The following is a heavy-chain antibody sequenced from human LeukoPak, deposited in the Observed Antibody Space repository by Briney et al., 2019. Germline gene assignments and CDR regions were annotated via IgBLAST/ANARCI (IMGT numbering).Heavy chain of an antibody. CDR3: ARTTVTTFNYYYYYMDV. D-gene: IGHD4-17*01. Sequence: ASVKVSCKASGYTFTSYDINWVRQATGQGLEWMGWMNPDSGNTGYAQKFQGRVTITRNTSISTAYMELSSLRSEDTAVYYCARTTVTTFNYYYYYMDVWGKGTTVTVSS. CDR2: MNPDSGNT. V-gene: IGHV1-8*03. CDR1: GYTFTSYD. J-gene: IGHJ6*03.